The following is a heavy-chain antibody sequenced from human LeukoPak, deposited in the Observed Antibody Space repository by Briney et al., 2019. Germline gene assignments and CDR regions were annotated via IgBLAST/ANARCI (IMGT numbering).Heavy chain of an antibody. CDR3: ATGEYSSGWPFDY. V-gene: IGHV1-69-2*01. J-gene: IGHJ4*02. CDR1: GYTFTDYY. D-gene: IGHD6-19*01. Sequence: ASVKISCKVSGYTFTDYYMHWVQQAPGKGLEWMGLVDPEDGETIYAEKFQGRVTIIADTSTDTAYMELSSLRSEDTAVYYCATGEYSSGWPFDYWGQGTLVTVSS. CDR2: VDPEDGET.